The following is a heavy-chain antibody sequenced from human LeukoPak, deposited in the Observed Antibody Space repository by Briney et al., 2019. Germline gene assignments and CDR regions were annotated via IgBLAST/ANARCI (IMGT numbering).Heavy chain of an antibody. V-gene: IGHV4-31*11. J-gene: IGHJ6*02. Sequence: SETLSLTCAVYGGSFSGYYWSWIRQHPGKGLEWIGYIYYSGSTYYNPSLKSRVTISVDTSKNQFSLKLSSVTAADTAVYYCARVTIASVAATHYYYGMDVWGQGTTVTVSS. CDR2: IYYSGST. CDR1: GGSFSGYY. CDR3: ARVTIASVAATHYYYGMDV. D-gene: IGHD2-15*01.